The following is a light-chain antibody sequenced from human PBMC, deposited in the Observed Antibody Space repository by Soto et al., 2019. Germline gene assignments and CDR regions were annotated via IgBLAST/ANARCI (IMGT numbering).Light chain of an antibody. CDR1: QSVSSN. CDR2: GVS. CDR3: HQYNNWPPPWT. V-gene: IGKV3-15*01. J-gene: IGKJ1*01. Sequence: EILMTQSPATLSVSPGERATLSCRASQSVSSNLAWYQQKPGQAPRLLIYGVSTRATDIPARFSGSGSGTEFTLTISSLHSEHFAVYYCHQYNNWPPPWTFGQGTKVDIK.